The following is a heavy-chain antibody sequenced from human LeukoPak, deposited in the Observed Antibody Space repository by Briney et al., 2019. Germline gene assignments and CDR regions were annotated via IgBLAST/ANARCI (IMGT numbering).Heavy chain of an antibody. CDR1: GITLSNYG. Sequence: GGSLTLSCAVSGITLSNYGMTWTRQPPGKGLEWVAGISDSGDSANYADSVKGRFTISRANPKKTLYLQMNSLRAEDTDVYFCAKRGAVIRVILVGFHKEAYYFDSWGQGALVTVSS. J-gene: IGHJ4*02. CDR3: AKRGAVIRVILVGFHKEAYYFDS. V-gene: IGHV3-23*01. CDR2: ISDSGDSA. D-gene: IGHD3-22*01.